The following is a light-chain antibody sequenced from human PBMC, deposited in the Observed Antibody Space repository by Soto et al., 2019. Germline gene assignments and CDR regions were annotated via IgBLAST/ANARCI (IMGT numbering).Light chain of an antibody. V-gene: IGKV3-15*01. J-gene: IGKJ1*01. Sequence: EIVMTQSQATLSVSPGERATLSCSASQSVSSNLAWYQQKPGQAPRLLIYGASTRATGIPARFSGSGSGTEFTLTISSLQSEDFAVYYCQQYNNWPPVTFGQGTKVDIK. CDR3: QQYNNWPPVT. CDR1: QSVSSN. CDR2: GAS.